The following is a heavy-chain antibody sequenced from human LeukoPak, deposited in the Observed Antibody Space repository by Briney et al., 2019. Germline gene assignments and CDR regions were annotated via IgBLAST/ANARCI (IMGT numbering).Heavy chain of an antibody. V-gene: IGHV4-39*07. CDR1: GGSISSSSYY. CDR2: IYYSGST. D-gene: IGHD3-22*01. J-gene: IGHJ1*01. Sequence: SETLSLTCTVSGGSISSSSYYWGWIRQPPGKGLEWIGSIYYSGSTYYNPSLKSRVTISVDTSKNQFSLKLSSVTAADTAVYYCARGGYYDSSGYYYVGYFQHWGQGTLVTVSS. CDR3: ARGGYYDSSGYYYVGYFQH.